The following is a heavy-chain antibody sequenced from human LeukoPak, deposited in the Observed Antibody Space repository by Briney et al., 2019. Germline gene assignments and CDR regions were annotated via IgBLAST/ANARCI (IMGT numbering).Heavy chain of an antibody. V-gene: IGHV4-39*07. Sequence: SETLSLTCTVSGGSISSSSYYWGWIRQPPGKGLEWIVSIYYSGSTYHNPSLRSRVTISADTSKNQFSLKLSSVTAADTAVYYCARDVDTAMVKAFDIWGQGTMGAVSS. CDR2: IYYSGST. J-gene: IGHJ3*02. D-gene: IGHD5-18*01. CDR3: ARDVDTAMVKAFDI. CDR1: GGSISSSSYY.